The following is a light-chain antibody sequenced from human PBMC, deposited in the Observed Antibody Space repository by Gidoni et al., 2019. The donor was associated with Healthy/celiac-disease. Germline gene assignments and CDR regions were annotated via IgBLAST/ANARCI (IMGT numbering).Light chain of an antibody. CDR2: WAS. Sequence: DIVMTQSPDSLAVSLGERATINCKASQSVLYSSNNKNYLAWYQQKPGQPPKLLIYWASTRESGVPDRFSGSGSGTDCTPTISSLKAEDVAVYYCQQYYSTPCSFGQGTKLEIK. CDR1: QSVLYSSNNKNY. J-gene: IGKJ2*04. V-gene: IGKV4-1*01. CDR3: QQYYSTPCS.